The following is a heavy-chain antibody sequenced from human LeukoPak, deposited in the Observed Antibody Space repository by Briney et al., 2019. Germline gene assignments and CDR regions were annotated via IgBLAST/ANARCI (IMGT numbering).Heavy chain of an antibody. CDR1: GFTFVNYG. CDR3: AILNLRTSSSYGMDV. Sequence: AGGSLRLSCATYGFTFVNYGMHWVRQAPGKGLEWVAVIWYDGSDKYYADSVKGRFTISRDNSKSTLYLQMNSLRADDTAVYYCAILNLRTSSSYGMDVWGQGTTVTVSS. CDR2: IWYDGSDK. J-gene: IGHJ6*02. V-gene: IGHV3-33*01. D-gene: IGHD2-2*01.